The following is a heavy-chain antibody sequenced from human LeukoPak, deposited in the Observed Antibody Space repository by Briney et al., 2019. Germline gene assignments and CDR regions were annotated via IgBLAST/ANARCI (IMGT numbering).Heavy chain of an antibody. J-gene: IGHJ3*02. CDR2: IYYSGST. CDR1: GGSISGYH. CDR3: ATLRISTTNPFDI. Sequence: SETLSLTCTVSGGSISGYHWSWIRQPPGKGLEWIGYIYYSGSTNYNPSLKSRVTISVDTSKNQFSLKLSSVTAADTAVYYCATLRISTTNPFDIWGQGTMVTVSS. D-gene: IGHD2-15*01. V-gene: IGHV4-59*12.